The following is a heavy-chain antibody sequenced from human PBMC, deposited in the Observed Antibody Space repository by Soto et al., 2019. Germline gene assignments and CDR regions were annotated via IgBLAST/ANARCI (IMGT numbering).Heavy chain of an antibody. J-gene: IGHJ4*02. D-gene: IGHD3-22*01. CDR2: INHSGST. CDR3: ARVVRPRNYYDSSGYHYFDY. V-gene: IGHV4-34*01. CDR1: GGSFSGYY. Sequence: SETLSLTCAVYGGSFSGYYWSWIRQPPGKGLEWIGEINHSGSTNYNPSLKSRVTISVDTSKNQFSLKLSSVTAADTAVYYCARVVRPRNYYDSSGYHYFDYWGQGTLVTVSS.